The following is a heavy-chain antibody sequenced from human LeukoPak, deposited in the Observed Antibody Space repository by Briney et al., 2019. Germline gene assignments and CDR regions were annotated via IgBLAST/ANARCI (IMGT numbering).Heavy chain of an antibody. Sequence: ASVQVSCKASGYTFTSYAMHWLRQAPAQRLEWMGWINAGNGNTKYPQKFQGRVTITRDTSASTAYMELSSLRSEDTAVYYCARYDLEFDYWGQGTLVTVSS. D-gene: IGHD1-1*01. V-gene: IGHV1-3*01. CDR1: GYTFTSYA. CDR2: INAGNGNT. CDR3: ARYDLEFDY. J-gene: IGHJ4*02.